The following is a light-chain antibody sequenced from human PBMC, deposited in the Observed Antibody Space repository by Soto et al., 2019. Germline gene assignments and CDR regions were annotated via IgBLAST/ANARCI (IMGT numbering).Light chain of an antibody. CDR3: GTWDSSLSAGV. V-gene: IGLV1-51*01. J-gene: IGLJ2*01. CDR2: DNN. CDR1: KNDIGVYDF. Sequence: QSVLTQPPSASGSPGQSVTISCTGTKNDIGVYDFVSWYQHHPGKAPRLIIYDNNKRPSGIPDRFSGSKSGTTATLGITGLQTGDEADYYCGTWDSSLSAGVFGGGTKLTVL.